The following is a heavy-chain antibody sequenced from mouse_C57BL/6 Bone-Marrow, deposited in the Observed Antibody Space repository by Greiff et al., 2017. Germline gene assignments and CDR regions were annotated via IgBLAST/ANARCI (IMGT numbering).Heavy chain of an antibody. CDR3: ARCYYGSPWYFDV. CDR2: LDPSDSYT. CDR1: GYTFTSYR. Sequence: QVQLQQPGAELVKPGASVKLSCKASGYTFTSYRMQWVKQRPGRGLEWIGELDPSDSYTNYNQKFKGKATLTVDTSSSTAYMQRSSLTSEDSAVYYCARCYYGSPWYFDVWGTGTTVTVSS. D-gene: IGHD1-1*01. V-gene: IGHV1-50*01. J-gene: IGHJ1*03.